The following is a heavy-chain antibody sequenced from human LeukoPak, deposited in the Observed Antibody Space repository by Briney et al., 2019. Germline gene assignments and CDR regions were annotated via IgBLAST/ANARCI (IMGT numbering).Heavy chain of an antibody. V-gene: IGHV1-69*04. J-gene: IGHJ4*02. Sequence: ASVKVSCKASGGTFSSYAISWVRQAPGQGLEWMGRIIPILGIANYAQKFQGRVTITADKSTSTAYMELSSLRSEDTAVYYCASTRAHYYDSSSHFDYWGQGTLVTVSS. CDR3: ASTRAHYYDSSSHFDY. CDR2: IIPILGIA. CDR1: GGTFSSYA. D-gene: IGHD3-22*01.